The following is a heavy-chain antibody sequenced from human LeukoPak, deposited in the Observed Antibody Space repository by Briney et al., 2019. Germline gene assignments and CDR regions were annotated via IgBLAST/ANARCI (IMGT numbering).Heavy chain of an antibody. CDR3: ASVGYCSSTSCSPYNWFDP. J-gene: IGHJ5*02. CDR2: INPNSGGT. CDR1: GYTFTGYY. V-gene: IGHV1-2*02. D-gene: IGHD2-2*03. Sequence: ASVKVSCKASGYTFTGYYMHWVRQAPGQGVEWMGWINPNSGGTKYAQKFQGRVTITRDTSISTAYMELSRLRSDDTAVYYCASVGYCSSTSCSPYNWFDPWGQGTLVTVSS.